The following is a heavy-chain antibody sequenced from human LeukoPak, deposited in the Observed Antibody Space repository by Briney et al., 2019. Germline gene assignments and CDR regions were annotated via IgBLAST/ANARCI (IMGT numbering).Heavy chain of an antibody. CDR2: ISTYDGNT. CDR3: AREQVELYYDSSGYQGGDY. V-gene: IGHV1-18*01. CDR1: GYMFISYG. D-gene: IGHD3-22*01. J-gene: IGHJ4*02. Sequence: EASMKVSCKASGYMFISYGISWVRQAPGQGLEWMGWISTYDGNTNYAQKLQGRVTMTTDTSTSTAYMELRSLRSDDTAVYYCAREQVELYYDSSGYQGGDYWGQGTLVTVSS.